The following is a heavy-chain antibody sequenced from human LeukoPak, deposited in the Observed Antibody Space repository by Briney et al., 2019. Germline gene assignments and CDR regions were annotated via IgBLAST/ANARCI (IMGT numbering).Heavy chain of an antibody. CDR1: GFTFSSYA. Sequence: GGSLRLFCAASGFTFSSYAMSWVRQAPGKALEWGSANSGSGGSTYYADTVKGRFTISRDNSKNTLYLQMNSLRAEDTAVYYCATPLWFGELWGAFDYWRQGTLVTVSS. D-gene: IGHD3-10*01. CDR3: ATPLWFGELWGAFDY. J-gene: IGHJ4*02. V-gene: IGHV3-23*01. CDR2: NSGSGGST.